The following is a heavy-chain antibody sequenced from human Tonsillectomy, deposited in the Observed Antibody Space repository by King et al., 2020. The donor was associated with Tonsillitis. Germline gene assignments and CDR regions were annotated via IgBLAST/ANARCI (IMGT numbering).Heavy chain of an antibody. V-gene: IGHV3-21*01. CDR3: ARDTTGAVAGNVAFDI. Sequence: QLVQSGGGLVKPGGSLRLSCAASGFTFSSYSMNWVRQAPGKGLEWVSSISSSSSYIYYADSVKGRFTISRDNAKNSLYLQMNSLRAEDTAVYYCARDTTGAVAGNVAFDIWAKGQWSPSLQ. J-gene: IGHJ3*02. D-gene: IGHD6-19*01. CDR1: GFTFSSYS. CDR2: ISSSSSYI.